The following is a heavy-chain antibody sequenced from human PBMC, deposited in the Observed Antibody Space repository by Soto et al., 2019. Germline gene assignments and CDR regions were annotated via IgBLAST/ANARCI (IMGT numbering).Heavy chain of an antibody. CDR3: ARDLIQLLDGSYYYYGMDI. Sequence: SETLSLTCTVSGGSISSYYWSWVRQPPGKGLEWIGYIYYSGSTNYNPSLKSRVTISVDTSKNQFSLKLSSVTAADTAVYYCARDLIQLLDGSYYYYGMDIWGQGTTVTISS. CDR1: GGSISSYY. V-gene: IGHV4-59*01. D-gene: IGHD5-18*01. J-gene: IGHJ6*02. CDR2: IYYSGST.